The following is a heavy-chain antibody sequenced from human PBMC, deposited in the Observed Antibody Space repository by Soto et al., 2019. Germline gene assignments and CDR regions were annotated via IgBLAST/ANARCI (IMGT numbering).Heavy chain of an antibody. J-gene: IGHJ4*02. V-gene: IGHV3-7*01. CDR3: ARAQLPPECSSASCYVDY. CDR1: GFTFSSYW. Sequence: EVQLVESGGGLVQPGGSLRVSYAASGFTFSSYWMTWVRQVPGKGLEWVANIKRDGSEKYYVDSVRGRFTISRDNAQDSLYLQMNSLRAEDTAVYYCARAQLPPECSSASCYVDYWGQGALVTVSS. D-gene: IGHD2-2*01. CDR2: IKRDGSEK.